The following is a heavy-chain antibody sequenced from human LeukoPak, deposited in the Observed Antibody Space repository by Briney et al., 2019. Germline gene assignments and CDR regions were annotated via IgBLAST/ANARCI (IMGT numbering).Heavy chain of an antibody. V-gene: IGHV4-39*01. CDR3: ARRGIWDLQIGKWFGP. CDR2: IYSSGNS. Sequence: SETLSLTCSISGDSITTNSYWWGWIRQSPGKGLEWIGSIYSSGNSYYNPSLKSRATISPDTSKNQYSLRLTSVTAADTAVYYCARRGIWDLQIGKWFGPWGKGNLVPVSS. D-gene: IGHD3-10*01. CDR1: GDSITTNSYW. J-gene: IGHJ5*02.